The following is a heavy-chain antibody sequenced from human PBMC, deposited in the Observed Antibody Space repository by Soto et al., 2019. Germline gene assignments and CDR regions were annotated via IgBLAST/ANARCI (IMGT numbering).Heavy chain of an antibody. CDR1: GFSLSSYA. J-gene: IGHJ2*01. D-gene: IGHD1-26*01. Sequence: EVQLVESGGGLVQPGGSLRLSCAASGFSLSSYAMDWVRQAPGQGLEWVSYISLSSGNIHYADSVRGRFTVSRDNAKNXLSLHMSSLSAEDRAVYYCAREPSRGSAWGRYLDLWGRGIMVTVSS. CDR2: ISLSSGNI. CDR3: AREPSRGSAWGRYLDL. V-gene: IGHV3-48*01.